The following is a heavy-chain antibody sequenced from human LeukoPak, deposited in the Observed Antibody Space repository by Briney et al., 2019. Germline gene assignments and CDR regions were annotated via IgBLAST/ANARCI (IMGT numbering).Heavy chain of an antibody. CDR2: INTDGTVT. CDR3: ATKQWLAPPPDS. J-gene: IGHJ4*02. D-gene: IGHD6-19*01. CDR1: GFTFSKYW. Sequence: GGSLRLSCAASGFTFSKYWMLWVRQAPGKGRESVSRINTDGTVTTYAHSVKGRFTVSRDNADNTMFLQMNSVRDEDTAVYYCATKQWLAPPPDSWGQGTPVTVSS. V-gene: IGHV3-74*01.